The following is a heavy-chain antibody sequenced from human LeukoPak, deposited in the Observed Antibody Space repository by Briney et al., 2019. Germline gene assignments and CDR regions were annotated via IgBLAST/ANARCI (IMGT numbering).Heavy chain of an antibody. CDR2: IYYSGST. Sequence: SETLSLTRTVSGGSISSSSYYWGWIRQPPGKGLEWIGSIYYSGSTYYNPSLKSRVTISVDTSKNQFSLKLSSVTAADTAVYYCASYGHLVDYWGQGTLVTVSS. D-gene: IGHD4-17*01. CDR3: ASYGHLVDY. J-gene: IGHJ4*02. CDR1: GGSISSSSYY. V-gene: IGHV4-39*01.